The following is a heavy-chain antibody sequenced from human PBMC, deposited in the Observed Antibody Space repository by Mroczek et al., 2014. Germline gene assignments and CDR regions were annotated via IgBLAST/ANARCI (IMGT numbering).Heavy chain of an antibody. CDR3: ARGHRLYYDILTGHPPTEWFDP. V-gene: IGHV4-34*01. Sequence: QVQLQQWGAGLLKPSETLSLTCAVYGGSFSGYYWSWIRQPPGKGLEWIGEINHSGSTNYNPSLKSRVTISVDTSKNQFSLKLSSVTAADTAVYYCARGHRLYYDILTGHPPTEWFDPWGQGTLVTVSS. CDR2: INHSGST. D-gene: IGHD3-9*01. J-gene: IGHJ5*02. CDR1: GGSFSGYY.